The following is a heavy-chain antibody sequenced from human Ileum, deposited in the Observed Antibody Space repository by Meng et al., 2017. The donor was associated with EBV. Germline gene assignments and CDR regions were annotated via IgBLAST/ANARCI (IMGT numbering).Heavy chain of an antibody. CDR3: AMGPDYAKTGY. CDR2: ICYTDYT. CDR1: GGSSSSSMYC. D-gene: IGHD4-17*01. V-gene: IGHV4-39*01. Sequence: LLVLESRQVLLRPAETLSLSGSFSGGSSSSSMYCWGWIRQPPGKGLEWSQSICYTDYTYYNPSLKSRVTISADKSKNQFSLRLNSLTAAGTAVYYCAMGPDYAKTGYWGQGTLVTVSS. J-gene: IGHJ4*02.